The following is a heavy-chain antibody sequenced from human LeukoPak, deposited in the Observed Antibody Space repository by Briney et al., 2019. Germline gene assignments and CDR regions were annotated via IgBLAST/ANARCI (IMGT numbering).Heavy chain of an antibody. J-gene: IGHJ5*02. D-gene: IGHD3-10*01. CDR1: GYTFTSYA. Sequence: ASVKVSCKASGYTFTSYAMNWVRQAPGQGLEWMGWINTNTGNPTYAQGFTGRFVFSLDTSVSTAYLQISSLKAEDTAVYYCARDLLIWFGELSKGRKQNWFDPWGQGTLVTVSS. CDR2: INTNTGNP. CDR3: ARDLLIWFGELSKGRKQNWFDP. V-gene: IGHV7-4-1*02.